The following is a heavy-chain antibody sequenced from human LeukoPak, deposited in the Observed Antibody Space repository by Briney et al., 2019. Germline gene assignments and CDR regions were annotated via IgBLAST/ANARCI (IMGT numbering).Heavy chain of an antibody. CDR3: AKTPNWGSASFDY. J-gene: IGHJ4*02. Sequence: GGSLRLSCAASGFTFSSYSMNWVRQAPGKGLEWVPYISSSSSTIYYADSVKGRFTISRDNAKNSLYLQMNSLRAEDTALYYCAKTPNWGSASFDYWGQGTLVTVSS. CDR2: ISSSSSTI. D-gene: IGHD7-27*01. V-gene: IGHV3-48*04. CDR1: GFTFSSYS.